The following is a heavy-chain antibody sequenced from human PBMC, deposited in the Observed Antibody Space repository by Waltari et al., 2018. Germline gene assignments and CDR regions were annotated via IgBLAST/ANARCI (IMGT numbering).Heavy chain of an antibody. CDR3: ARITTPDYYGSGSYPDY. D-gene: IGHD3-10*01. CDR1: NYTFTSYG. CDR2: LSAYNGNI. J-gene: IGHJ4*02. V-gene: IGHV1-18*01. Sequence: QVQLVQSGAEVKKPGASVKVSCKASNYTFTSYGISWLRQAPGQGLEGMGWLSAYNGNINYAQKVQGRLTIIKDTSTSTAYMELRSLRSDDTAVYYCARITTPDYYGSGSYPDYWGQGTLVTVSS.